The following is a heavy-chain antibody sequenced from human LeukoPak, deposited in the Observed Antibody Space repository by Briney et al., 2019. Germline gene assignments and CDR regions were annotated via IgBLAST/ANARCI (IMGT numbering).Heavy chain of an antibody. D-gene: IGHD3-10*01. V-gene: IGHV4-34*01. CDR2: INHSGST. J-gene: IGHJ4*02. CDR3: ARTLLWFGESFDY. CDR1: GGSFSGYY. Sequence: SETVSLTCAVYGGSFSGYYWSWIRQPPGKGLEWIGEINHSGSTNYNPSLKSRVTISVDTSKNQFSLQLNSVTPEDTAVYYCARTLLWFGESFDYWGQGTLVTVSS.